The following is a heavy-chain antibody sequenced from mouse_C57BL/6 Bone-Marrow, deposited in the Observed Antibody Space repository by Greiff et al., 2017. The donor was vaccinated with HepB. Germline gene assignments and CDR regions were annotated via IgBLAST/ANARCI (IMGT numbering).Heavy chain of an antibody. Sequence: VQLQQPGAELVKPGASVKMSCKASGYTFTSYWITWVKQRPGQGLEWIGVISPGSGSTNYNEKFKRKATLTVDQSSSTAYMQLSSLTSEDSTVYYCARDDYDSEPRGYFDVWVTGTTVTVTA. CDR3: ARDDYDSEPRGYFDV. CDR1: GYTFTSYW. D-gene: IGHD1-1*01. V-gene: IGHV1-55*01. J-gene: IGHJ1*03. CDR2: ISPGSGST.